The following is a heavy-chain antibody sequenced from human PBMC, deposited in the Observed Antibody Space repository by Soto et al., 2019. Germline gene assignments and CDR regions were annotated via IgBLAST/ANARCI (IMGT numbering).Heavy chain of an antibody. CDR2: IYWDDDK. D-gene: IGHD3-16*02. Sequence: QITLKESGPTLVKPTQTLTPTCTFSGFSRTSHGVGVGWIRQPPGKALEWLAVIYWDDDKRYSPSWNSRLTISKDTSRNLVVLTMTNMDPVDTATSYCAHVPITYRGVIGLDAFDFWGQVTMVTVSS. CDR3: AHVPITYRGVIGLDAFDF. CDR1: GFSRTSHGVG. V-gene: IGHV2-5*02. J-gene: IGHJ3*01.